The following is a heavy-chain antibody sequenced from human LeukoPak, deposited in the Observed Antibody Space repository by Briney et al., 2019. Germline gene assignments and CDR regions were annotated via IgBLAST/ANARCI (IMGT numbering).Heavy chain of an antibody. V-gene: IGHV4-59*12. CDR3: AREVTPYY. D-gene: IGHD2-21*02. Sequence: SETLSLTCTVSGGSISSYYWSWIRQPPGKGLEWIGYIYYSGSTNYNPSLKSRVTISVDTSKNQFSLKLSSVTAADTAVYYCAREVTPYYWGQGTLVTVSS. CDR1: GGSISSYY. CDR2: IYYSGST. J-gene: IGHJ4*02.